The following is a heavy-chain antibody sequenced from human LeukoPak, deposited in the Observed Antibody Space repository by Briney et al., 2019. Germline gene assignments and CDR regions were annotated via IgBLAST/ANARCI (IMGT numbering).Heavy chain of an antibody. D-gene: IGHD3-3*01. CDR1: GGSFSGYC. J-gene: IGHJ4*02. CDR2: INHSGST. Sequence: SETLSLTCAVYGGSFSGYCWSWIRQPPGKGLEWIGEINHSGSTNYNPSLKSRVTISVDTSKNQFSLKLSSVTAADTAVYYCARSKIFIPRGGYFDYWGQGTLVTVSS. V-gene: IGHV4-34*01. CDR3: ARSKIFIPRGGYFDY.